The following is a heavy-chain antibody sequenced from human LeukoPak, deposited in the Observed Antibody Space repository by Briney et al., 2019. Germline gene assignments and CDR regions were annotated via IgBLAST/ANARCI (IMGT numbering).Heavy chain of an antibody. D-gene: IGHD3-22*01. V-gene: IGHV3-7*03. J-gene: IGHJ4*02. CDR1: GFTFSRYW. Sequence: GGSLRLSCAASGFTFSRYWMSWVRQAPRKGLEWVANIKQDGSEKYYVDSVKGRFTISRDNAKNSLYLQMNSLRAEDTAVYYCARDKGDYDTSGSLFVFRGQGTLVTVSS. CDR3: ARDKGDYDTSGSLFVF. CDR2: IKQDGSEK.